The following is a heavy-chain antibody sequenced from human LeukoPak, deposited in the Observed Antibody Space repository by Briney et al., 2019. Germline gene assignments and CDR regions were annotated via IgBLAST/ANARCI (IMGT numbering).Heavy chain of an antibody. J-gene: IGHJ6*03. CDR2: ITSSSSTI. V-gene: IGHV3-48*01. CDR3: AIGSGYEAQYYYYYMDV. D-gene: IGHD5-12*01. CDR1: GFTFSSYS. Sequence: PGGSLGLSCAASGFTFSSYSMTWVRQAPGKGLEWVSYITSSSSTIYYADSVKGRFTISRDNSKNTLYLHVNSLRPEDTAVYYCAIGSGYEAQYYYYYMDVWGKGTTVTISS.